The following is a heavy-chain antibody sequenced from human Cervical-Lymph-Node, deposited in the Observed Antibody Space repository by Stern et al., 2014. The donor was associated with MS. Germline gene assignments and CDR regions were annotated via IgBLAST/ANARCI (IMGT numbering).Heavy chain of an antibody. CDR2: IYYSGTT. J-gene: IGHJ5*02. CDR1: GASITSYY. V-gene: IGHV4-59*01. Sequence: QVQLQESGPGLLRPSETLSLTCTVSGASITSYYWSWIRQPPGKGLEWIGYIYYSGTTNYNASLKSRVAISIDTSKTQFSLRLSSVTAADTAVYYCARATDLWGQGTLVTVSS. CDR3: ARATDL.